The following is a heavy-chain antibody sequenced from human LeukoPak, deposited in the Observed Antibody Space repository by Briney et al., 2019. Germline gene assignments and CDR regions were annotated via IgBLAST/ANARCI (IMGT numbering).Heavy chain of an antibody. V-gene: IGHV3-23*01. D-gene: IGHD3-22*01. CDR3: AKAYRYYYDSSGYYYFDY. CDR1: GFSFSTYA. J-gene: IGHJ4*02. Sequence: GGSLRLSCAASGFSFSTYAMSWVRQAPGKGLEWVSGVNGNGGSTSYADSVKGRFTIFRDNSKNTVYLQMNSLRVEDTAVYYCAKAYRYYYDSSGYYYFDYWGQGTLVTVSS. CDR2: VNGNGGST.